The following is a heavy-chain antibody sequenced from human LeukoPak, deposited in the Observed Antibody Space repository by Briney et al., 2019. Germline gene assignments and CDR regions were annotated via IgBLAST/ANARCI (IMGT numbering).Heavy chain of an antibody. CDR1: GFTFSSYW. Sequence: PGGSLRLSCAASGFTFSSYWMSWVRQAPGKGLEWVANIKQDGSEKYYVDSVKGRFTISRDNAKNSLYLQMNSLRAEDTAVYYCASISLYYYDSSGYSFDYRGQGTLVTVSS. V-gene: IGHV3-7*01. J-gene: IGHJ4*02. CDR3: ASISLYYYDSSGYSFDY. CDR2: IKQDGSEK. D-gene: IGHD3-22*01.